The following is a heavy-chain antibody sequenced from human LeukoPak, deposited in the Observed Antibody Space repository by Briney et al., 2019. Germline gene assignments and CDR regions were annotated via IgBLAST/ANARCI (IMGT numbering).Heavy chain of an antibody. CDR3: ARGAVVVVVAATKGSDAFDI. V-gene: IGHV1-2*02. D-gene: IGHD2-15*01. Sequence: GASVKVSCKASGYTFTGYYMHWVRQAPGQGLEWMGWINPNSGGTNYAQKFQGRVTMTRDTSISTAYMELSRLRSDDAAVYYCARGAVVVVVAATKGSDAFDIWGQGTMVTVSS. J-gene: IGHJ3*02. CDR1: GYTFTGYY. CDR2: INPNSGGT.